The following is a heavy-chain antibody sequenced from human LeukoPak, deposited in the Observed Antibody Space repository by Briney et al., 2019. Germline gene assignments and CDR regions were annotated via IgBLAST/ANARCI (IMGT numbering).Heavy chain of an antibody. D-gene: IGHD2-15*01. CDR3: AKEDCSGGTCYSDFDF. V-gene: IGHV3-9*01. CDR1: GFKFDDHA. J-gene: IGHJ4*02. CDR2: IHWKSGSI. Sequence: GRSLRLSCAASGFKFDDHAMHWVRQAPGKGLEWVSGIHWKSGSIGYADSVKGRFIISRDNAKNSLYLQMNSLRVEDTAFYYCAKEDCSGGTCYSDFDFWGQGTLVTVSS.